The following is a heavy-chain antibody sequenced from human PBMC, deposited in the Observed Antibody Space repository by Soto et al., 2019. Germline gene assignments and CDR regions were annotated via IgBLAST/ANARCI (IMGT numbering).Heavy chain of an antibody. CDR2: VYYTGST. CDR3: ARGRETFYYYYAMDV. V-gene: IGHV4-59*01. CDR1: GGSISSYY. Sequence: PSETLSLTCTVSGGSISSYYWSWIRLPPGKGLEWIGYVYYTGSTNYNPSLKSRVTMSVDTSKNQFSVKLTSVTAADTAVYYCARGRETFYYYYAMDVWGKGTTVTVSS. J-gene: IGHJ6*04.